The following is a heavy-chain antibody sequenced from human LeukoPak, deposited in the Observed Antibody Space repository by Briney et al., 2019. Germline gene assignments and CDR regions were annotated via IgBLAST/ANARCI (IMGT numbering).Heavy chain of an antibody. CDR3: ARAKVEATDAFDI. D-gene: IGHD2-15*01. V-gene: IGHV3-11*01. Sequence: GGSLRLSCAASGFTFSDYYMSWIRQAPGKGLEWVSYISSSGSSIYYADSVKGRFTISRDNAKNSLYLQMNSLRAEDTAVYYCARAKVEATDAFDIWGQGTMVTVSS. J-gene: IGHJ3*02. CDR2: ISSSGSSI. CDR1: GFTFSDYY.